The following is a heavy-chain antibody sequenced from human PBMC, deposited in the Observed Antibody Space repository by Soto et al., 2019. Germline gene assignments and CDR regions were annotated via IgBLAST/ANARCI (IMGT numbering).Heavy chain of an antibody. Sequence: GGSLRLSCVASGFTFRGNVMSWVRQAPGKGLEWISIISGSGGSTYYADSVKGRFTISRDNSNNTLYLQMHSLTAADTAVYYCAKNGCGGDCYSSVAGNWFDPWGQGTLVTVSS. CDR2: ISGSGGST. J-gene: IGHJ5*02. V-gene: IGHV3-23*01. CDR1: GFTFRGNV. CDR3: AKNGCGGDCYSSVAGNWFDP. D-gene: IGHD2-21*02.